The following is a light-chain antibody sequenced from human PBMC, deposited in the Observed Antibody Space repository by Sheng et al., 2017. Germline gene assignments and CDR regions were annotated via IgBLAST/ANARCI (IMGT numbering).Light chain of an antibody. J-gene: IGKJ3*01. Sequence: EVVLTQSPGTLSLSPGERATLSCRASQSVDNNDLAWYQHIRGQAPRLLIYAASMRASGIPDRFRGSGSGTGFTLTISGLEPEDFGMYYCQQYASSPLTFGPGPKW. V-gene: IGKV3-20*01. CDR2: AAS. CDR1: QSVDNND. CDR3: QQYASSPLT.